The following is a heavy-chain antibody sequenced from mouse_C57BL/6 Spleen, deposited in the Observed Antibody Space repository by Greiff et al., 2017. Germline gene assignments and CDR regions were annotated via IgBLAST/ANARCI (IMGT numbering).Heavy chain of an antibody. J-gene: IGHJ4*01. V-gene: IGHV1-15*01. CDR2: IDPETGGT. CDR1: GYTFTDYE. D-gene: IGHD2-4*01. CDR3: TRSDDYDVDYAMDY. Sequence: QVQLQQSGAELVRPGASVTLSCKASGYTFTDYEMHWVKQTPVHGLEWIGAIDPETGGTAYNQKFKGKAILTADTSSSTAYMELRSLTSEDSSVYYCTRSDDYDVDYAMDYWGQGTSVTVSS.